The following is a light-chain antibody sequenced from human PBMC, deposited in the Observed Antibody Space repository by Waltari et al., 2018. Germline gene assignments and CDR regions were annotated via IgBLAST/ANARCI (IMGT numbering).Light chain of an antibody. CDR1: SSDVGSYNR. J-gene: IGLJ3*02. Sequence: QSALTQPPSVSGSPGQSVTISCTGTSSDVGSYNRVSWYQQPPGTAPKLLSYEVTNRPSGVPHRFSGSKSGNTASLTISGLQAEDEADYYCSSYTSRSTVVFGGGTKLTVL. CDR2: EVT. V-gene: IGLV2-18*02. CDR3: SSYTSRSTVV.